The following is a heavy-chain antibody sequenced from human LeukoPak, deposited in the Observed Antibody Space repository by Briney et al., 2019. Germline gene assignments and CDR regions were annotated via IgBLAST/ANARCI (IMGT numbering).Heavy chain of an antibody. CDR2: IRSKTYDGTT. J-gene: IGHJ4*02. CDR3: TRVWLQYFDY. V-gene: IGHV3-49*04. CDR1: GFTFGDYA. D-gene: IGHD5-24*01. Sequence: GRSLRLSCTASGFTFGDYAMSWVRQAPGKGLEWVGFIRSKTYDGTTEYAASVKGRFTISRDDSKSIAYLQMNSLKTDDTAVYYCTRVWLQYFDYWGQGTLITVSS.